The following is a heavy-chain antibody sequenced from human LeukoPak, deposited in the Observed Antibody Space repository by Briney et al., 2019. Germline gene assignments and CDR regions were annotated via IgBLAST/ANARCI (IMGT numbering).Heavy chain of an antibody. D-gene: IGHD6-13*01. CDR3: EIVAIARGTAAADPFYY. CDR1: VVTSNMLA. V-gene: IGHV1-69*04. Sequence: SVKVSCKASVVTSNMLAFRWVRQAPGQGLEWMGRIIPILNIANSAQKFQDRVTITADKSTSTAYMELSSLRSEDTAVYYCEIVAIARGTAAADPFYYWGQGTLVTVSS. J-gene: IGHJ4*02. CDR2: IIPILNIA.